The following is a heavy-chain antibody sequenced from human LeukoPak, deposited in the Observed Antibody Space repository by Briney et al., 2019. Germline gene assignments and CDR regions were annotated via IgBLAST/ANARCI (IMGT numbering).Heavy chain of an antibody. J-gene: IGHJ4*02. V-gene: IGHV3-21*01. D-gene: IGHD3-10*01. CDR3: ARDLNFYGSGRGVDY. CDR2: ITQSSDYI. Sequence: PGGSLRLSCAASGFTFTSYSMNWLRQAPGKGLEWVSSITQSSDYIYYADSVKGRFIISRDNAKNSLYLQMNSLRAEDTAMYYCARDLNFYGSGRGVDYWSQGTLVTVSS. CDR1: GFTFTSYS.